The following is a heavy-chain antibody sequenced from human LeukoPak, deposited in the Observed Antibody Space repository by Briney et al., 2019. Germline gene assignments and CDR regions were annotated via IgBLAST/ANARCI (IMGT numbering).Heavy chain of an antibody. CDR1: GFTFSSYE. Sequence: PGGSLRLSCAASGFTFSSYETNWVRQAPGKGLEWVSYISSSGSTIYYADSVKGRFTISRDNAKNSLYLQMNSLRAEDTAVYYCARLTTYHPFDYWSQGTLVTVSS. CDR2: ISSSGSTI. V-gene: IGHV3-48*03. CDR3: ARLTTYHPFDY. J-gene: IGHJ4*02. D-gene: IGHD4-11*01.